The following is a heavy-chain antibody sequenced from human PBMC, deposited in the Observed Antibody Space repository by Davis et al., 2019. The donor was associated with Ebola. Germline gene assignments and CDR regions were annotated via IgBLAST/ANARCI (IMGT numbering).Heavy chain of an antibody. J-gene: IGHJ6*02. V-gene: IGHV3-21*01. CDR2: ISSSSSYI. CDR1: GLTFSSYS. Sequence: SPIIPCAASGLTFSSYSMNWVRQAPGKGLEWVSSISSSSSYIYYADSVKGRFTISRDNAKNSLYLQMNSLRAEDTAVYYCASGSSGWYYYYYGMDVWGQGNPGHRLL. D-gene: IGHD6-19*01. CDR3: ASGSSGWYYYYYGMDV.